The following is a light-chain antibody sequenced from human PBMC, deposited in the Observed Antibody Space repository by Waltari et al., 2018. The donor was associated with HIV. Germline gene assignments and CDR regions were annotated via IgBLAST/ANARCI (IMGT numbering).Light chain of an antibody. CDR1: ALPKQY. Sequence: SYALTQPPSVSVSPGQTARLTCSGHALPKQYAYWYQQKSGQAPVLVIYEDSKRPSGIPERFSGSSSGTMATLTISGAQVEDEADYYCYSTDSNVWVFGGGTKLTVL. CDR3: YSTDSNVWV. V-gene: IGLV3-10*01. J-gene: IGLJ3*02. CDR2: EDS.